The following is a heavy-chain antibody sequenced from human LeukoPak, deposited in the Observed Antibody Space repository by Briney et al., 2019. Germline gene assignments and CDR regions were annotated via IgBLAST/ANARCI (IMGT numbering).Heavy chain of an antibody. D-gene: IGHD4-17*01. V-gene: IGHV4-31*03. J-gene: IGHJ4*02. CDR2: IYYSGST. CDR3: ARMTTRPSYYFDY. Sequence: SQTLSLTCTVSGGSISSGGYYWSWSRQHPGKVLEWIRYIYYSGSTYYNPSLKSRLTISADTSKNQYSLKLSSVTAADTAVYYCARMTTRPSYYFDYWGQGTLVTVSS. CDR1: GGSISSGGYY.